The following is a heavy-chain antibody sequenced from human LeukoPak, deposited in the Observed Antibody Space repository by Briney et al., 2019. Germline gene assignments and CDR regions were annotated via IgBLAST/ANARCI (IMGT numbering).Heavy chain of an antibody. V-gene: IGHV3-15*01. CDR3: TSSSSD. J-gene: IGHJ4*02. Sequence: GGPLRLSCAASGFIFTNAWMNWVRQAPGKGLEWVGRIKSKTDGGTTDYAAPAKGRFTVSRDDSKKMLYLQMNSLKTEDTGVYYCTSSSSDWGQGTLVTVSS. CDR2: IKSKTDGGTT. D-gene: IGHD6-19*01. CDR1: GFIFTNAW.